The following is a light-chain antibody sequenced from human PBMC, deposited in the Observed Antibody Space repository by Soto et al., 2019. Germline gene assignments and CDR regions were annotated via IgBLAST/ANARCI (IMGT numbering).Light chain of an antibody. V-gene: IGLV2-23*02. CDR2: EVS. CDR3: CSYAGSSTLYV. CDR1: SRDVGSYNL. Sequence: QSVLTPPASASGSPGQAITISCTGNSRDVGSYNLVSWYQQHPGKAPKLMIYEVSKRPSGVSNRFSGSKSGNTASLTISGLQAEDEADYYCCSYAGSSTLYVFGTGTKVTVL. J-gene: IGLJ1*01.